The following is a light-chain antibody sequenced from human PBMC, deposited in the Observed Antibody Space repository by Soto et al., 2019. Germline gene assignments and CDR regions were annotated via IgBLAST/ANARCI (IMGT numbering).Light chain of an antibody. J-gene: IGKJ1*01. CDR3: QQYGSSPRT. CDR2: GAS. CDR1: QSVSSSY. Sequence: MVLTQSPGTLSLSPGERATLSCRASQSVSSSYLAWYQQKPGQAPRLLIYGASSRATGIPDRFSGSGSGTDFTLTISRLEPEDFAVYYCQQYGSSPRTFGQGTKVESK. V-gene: IGKV3-20*01.